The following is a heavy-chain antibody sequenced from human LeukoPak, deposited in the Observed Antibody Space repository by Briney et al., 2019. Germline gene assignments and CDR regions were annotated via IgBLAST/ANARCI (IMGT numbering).Heavy chain of an antibody. CDR1: GYTFTSYG. D-gene: IGHD2-15*01. CDR3: ARVARPYYYYYMDV. J-gene: IGHJ6*03. Sequence: ASVKVSCKASGYTFTSYGISWVRQAPGQGLEWMGWISAYNGNTNYAQKLQGRVTMTTDTSTCTAYMELRSLRSDDTAVYYCARVARPYYYYYMDVWGKGTTVTISS. V-gene: IGHV1-18*01. CDR2: ISAYNGNT.